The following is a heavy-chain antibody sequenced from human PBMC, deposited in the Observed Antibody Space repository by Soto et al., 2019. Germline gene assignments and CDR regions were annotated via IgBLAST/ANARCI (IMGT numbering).Heavy chain of an antibody. CDR2: IYYSGST. V-gene: IGHV4-30-4*01. J-gene: IGHJ6*02. Sequence: SEILSLTCTVSGGSISSGDYYWSWIRQPPGKGLEWIGYIYYSGSTYYNPSLKSRVTISVDTSKNQFSLKLSSVTAADTAVYYCARATGYYYGMDVWGQGTTVTASS. CDR3: ARATGYYYGMDV. CDR1: GGSISSGDYY.